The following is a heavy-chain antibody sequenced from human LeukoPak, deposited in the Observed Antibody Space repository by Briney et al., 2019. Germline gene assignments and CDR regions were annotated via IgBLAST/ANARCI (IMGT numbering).Heavy chain of an antibody. V-gene: IGHV4-59*01. D-gene: IGHD3-22*01. CDR3: ASTLYYYDSSGYYPDYYYYGMDV. Sequence: SETLSLTCTVSVGSISSYYWSWIRQPPGKGLEWIGYIYYSGSTNYNPSLKSRVTISVDTSKNQFSLKLSSVTAADTAVYYCASTLYYYDSSGYYPDYYYYGMDVWGQGTTVTVSS. J-gene: IGHJ6*02. CDR1: VGSISSYY. CDR2: IYYSGST.